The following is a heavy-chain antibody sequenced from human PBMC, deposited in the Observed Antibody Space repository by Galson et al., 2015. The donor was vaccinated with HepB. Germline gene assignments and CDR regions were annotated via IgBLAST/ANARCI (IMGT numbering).Heavy chain of an antibody. CDR2: IYNSGRT. Sequence: GVSISTSNYYWGWIRQPPGKGLEWIGNIYNSGRTYYNPSLKSRVTISVDTSKNQFSLKLSSVTAADTAVYYCERTSIAAAGIFDYWGQGTLVTVSS. CDR3: ERTSIAAAGIFDY. D-gene: IGHD6-13*01. J-gene: IGHJ4*02. V-gene: IGHV4-39*07. CDR1: GVSISTSNYY.